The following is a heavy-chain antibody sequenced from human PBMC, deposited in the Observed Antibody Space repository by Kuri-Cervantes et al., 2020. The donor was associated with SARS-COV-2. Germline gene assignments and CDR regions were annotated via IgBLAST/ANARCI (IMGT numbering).Heavy chain of an antibody. J-gene: IGHJ3*02. CDR1: GGSFSGYY. CDR2: INHSGST. V-gene: IGHV4-34*01. CDR3: AREVEGSDAFDI. Sequence: SETLSLTCAVYGGSFSGYYWSWIRQPPGKGLEWIGEINHSGSTNYNPSLKSRVTISVDTSMNQFSLKLSSVTAADTAVYYCAREVEGSDAFDIWGQGTMVTVSS.